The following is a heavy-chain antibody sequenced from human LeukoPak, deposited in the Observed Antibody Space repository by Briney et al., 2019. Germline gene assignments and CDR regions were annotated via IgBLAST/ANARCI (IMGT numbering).Heavy chain of an antibody. V-gene: IGHV3-23*01. D-gene: IGHD3-10*01. J-gene: IGHJ4*02. CDR1: GFTFSSYA. CDR2: ISGSGGST. Sequence: GGSLRLSCAASGFTFSSYALSWVRQAPGKGLEWVSAISGSGGSTYYADSVKGRFTISRDNSKNTLYLQMNSLRAEDTAVYYCAKGYLMVRALFFGYWGQGTLVTVSS. CDR3: AKGYLMVRALFFGY.